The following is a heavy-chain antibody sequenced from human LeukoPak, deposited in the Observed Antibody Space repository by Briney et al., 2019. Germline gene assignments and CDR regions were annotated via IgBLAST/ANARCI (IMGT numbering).Heavy chain of an antibody. CDR3: ARERYYYDSSGYSGDI. J-gene: IGHJ3*02. V-gene: IGHV1-69*06. D-gene: IGHD3-22*01. CDR1: GGTLSSYA. CDR2: IIPIFGTA. Sequence: SVKVSCKASGGTLSSYAISWVRQAPGQGLEWMGRIIPIFGTANYAQKFQGRVTITADKSTSTAYMELSSLRSEDTAVYYCARERYYYDSSGYSGDIWGQGTMVTVSS.